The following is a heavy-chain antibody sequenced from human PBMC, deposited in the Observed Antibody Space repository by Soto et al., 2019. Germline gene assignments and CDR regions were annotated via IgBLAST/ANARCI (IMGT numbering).Heavy chain of an antibody. J-gene: IGHJ3*02. V-gene: IGHV4-31*03. CDR1: GGSTSSGAYS. CDR2: IYFSGST. CDR3: ARARLRAVYAFDI. D-gene: IGHD4-17*01. Sequence: PSETLSLTCTVSGGSTSSGAYSWSWIRQRPGKGLEWIGYIYFSGSTYYSPSLKSRLSISLDTSNNQFSLRLSSVTAADTAMYYCARARLRAVYAFDIWGQGTMVTVSS.